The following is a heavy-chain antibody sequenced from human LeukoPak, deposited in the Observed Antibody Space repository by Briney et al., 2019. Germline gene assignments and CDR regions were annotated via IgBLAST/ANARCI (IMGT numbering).Heavy chain of an antibody. CDR1: GFTFSDYG. V-gene: IGHV3-30*18. Sequence: RRSLRLSSAASGFTFSDYGMHWVRQAPGKGLEWVAVISYDGSNKYYADSVKGRFTLSRDNSKNTLYLQMNRLRTEDTAVYYCAKVKTSSFYYFDNWGQGTLVTVSS. J-gene: IGHJ4*02. CDR3: AKVKTSSFYYFDN. CDR2: ISYDGSNK. D-gene: IGHD2-2*01.